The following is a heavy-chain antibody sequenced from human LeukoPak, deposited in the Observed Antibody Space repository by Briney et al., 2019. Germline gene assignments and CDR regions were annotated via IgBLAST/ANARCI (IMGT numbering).Heavy chain of an antibody. V-gene: IGHV4-39*07. D-gene: IGHD6-13*01. CDR1: GDSISGSTYY. Sequence: SETLSLTCTVSGDSISGSTYYWGWIRQPPGKGLEWIASMYYGETAYCNPSLKSRVTISIDMSKNHFSLTLSSVTAADTAVYYCAKVGAPVGRDYYFYYMDVWGKGATVTVSS. CDR2: MYYGETA. CDR3: AKVGAPVGRDYYFYYMDV. J-gene: IGHJ6*03.